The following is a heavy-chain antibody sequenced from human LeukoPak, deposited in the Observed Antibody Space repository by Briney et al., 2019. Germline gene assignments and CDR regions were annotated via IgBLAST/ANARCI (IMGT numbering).Heavy chain of an antibody. V-gene: IGHV4-4*07. CDR2: IYTSGST. D-gene: IGHD6-13*01. J-gene: IGHJ5*02. CDR1: GGSISSYY. CDR3: AGYSSSWYWFDP. Sequence: SETLSLTCTVSGGSISSYYWSWIRQPAGKGLEWIGRIYTSGSTNYNPSLKSRVTMSLDTSKNQLSLKLSSATAADTAVCYCAGYSSSWYWFDPWGQGTLVTVSS.